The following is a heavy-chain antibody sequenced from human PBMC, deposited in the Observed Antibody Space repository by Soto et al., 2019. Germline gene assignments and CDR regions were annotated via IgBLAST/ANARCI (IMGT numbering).Heavy chain of an antibody. CDR1: GPTFSTYG. Sequence: DVQLVESGGGLVKPGGSLRLSCVASGPTFSTYGMNWVRQAPGKGLEWVASITSGGSYIHYADSVQGRFTVSRDNAKNSMYLQMNSLRVEDTAVYFCARDDSAGSSTSKWGQGTLVTVSS. J-gene: IGHJ4*02. D-gene: IGHD2-2*01. CDR3: ARDDSAGSSTSK. V-gene: IGHV3-21*01. CDR2: ITSGGSYI.